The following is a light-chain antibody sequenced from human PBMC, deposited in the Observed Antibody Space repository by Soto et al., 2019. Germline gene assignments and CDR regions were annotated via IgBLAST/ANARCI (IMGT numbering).Light chain of an antibody. CDR3: QQYGISPYT. Sequence: EIVLTQSPGTLSLSPGDRATLSCRASQSVSSSSLAWYQQKPGQAPRLLIYGASSRATSIPDRFSGSGSGTDLTLTISNLEPEDLAVYYCQQYGISPYTFGPGTKLQLK. CDR2: GAS. CDR1: QSVSSSS. V-gene: IGKV3-20*01. J-gene: IGKJ2*01.